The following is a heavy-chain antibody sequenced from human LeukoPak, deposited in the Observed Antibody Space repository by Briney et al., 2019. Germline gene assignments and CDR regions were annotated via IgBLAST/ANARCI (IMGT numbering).Heavy chain of an antibody. Sequence: PSQTLSLTCTVSSGSISSSNYYWSWIRQPAGKGLEWIGRISTIGSTNYNPSLNSRVTISIDTSKNQFSLKLSSVTAADTAVYYCARATRYYMDVWGKGTTVTVSS. CDR2: ISTIGST. J-gene: IGHJ6*03. V-gene: IGHV4-61*02. CDR3: ARATRYYMDV. CDR1: SGSISSSNYY.